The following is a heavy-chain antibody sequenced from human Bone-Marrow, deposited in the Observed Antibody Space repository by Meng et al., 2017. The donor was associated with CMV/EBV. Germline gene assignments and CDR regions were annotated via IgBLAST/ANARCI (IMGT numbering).Heavy chain of an antibody. CDR3: ARDFTTPSEVVPAANYYYYGMDV. D-gene: IGHD2-2*01. Sequence: SEILSLTCPVPGYSISSAYYWGWIRQPPGKGLEWIGSIYHSGSTYYNPSLKSRVTISVDTSKNQFSLKLSSVTAADTAVYYCARDFTTPSEVVPAANYYYYGMDVWGQGTTVTVSS. CDR2: IYHSGST. J-gene: IGHJ6*02. V-gene: IGHV4-38-2*02. CDR1: GYSISSAYY.